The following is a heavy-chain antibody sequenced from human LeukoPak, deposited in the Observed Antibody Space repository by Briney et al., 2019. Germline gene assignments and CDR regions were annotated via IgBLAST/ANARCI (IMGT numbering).Heavy chain of an antibody. J-gene: IGHJ3*02. D-gene: IGHD3-9*01. CDR2: VDPSGGST. CDR1: GYTFISYY. Sequence: ASVKVSCKASGYTFISYYMHWVRQAPGQGLEWMGIVDPSGGSTSYAQKFQGRVTVTRDTSTRTVYMELSSLRSEDTAVYYCTRWHYDILTGYNGYDAFDIWGQGTMVTVSS. V-gene: IGHV1-46*01. CDR3: TRWHYDILTGYNGYDAFDI.